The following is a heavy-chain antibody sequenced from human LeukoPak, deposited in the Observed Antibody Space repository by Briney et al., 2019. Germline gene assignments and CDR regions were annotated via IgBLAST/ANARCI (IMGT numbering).Heavy chain of an antibody. J-gene: IGHJ5*02. Sequence: GASVKVSCKASGYTFTGYYMHWVRQAPGQGLEWMGRINPNSGGTNYAQKFQGRVTMTRDTSISTAYMELSRLRSEDTAVYYCARDRDCSSTSCHMTWFDPWGQGTLVTVSS. CDR3: ARDRDCSSTSCHMTWFDP. CDR2: INPNSGGT. CDR1: GYTFTGYY. D-gene: IGHD2-2*01. V-gene: IGHV1-2*06.